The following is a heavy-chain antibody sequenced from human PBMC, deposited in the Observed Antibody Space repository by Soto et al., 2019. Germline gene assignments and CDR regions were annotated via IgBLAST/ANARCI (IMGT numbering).Heavy chain of an antibody. CDR3: ARGIAVAGPGDY. V-gene: IGHV4-31*03. Sequence: TLSLSCTVSGGSISSGGYYWSWIRQHPGKGLEGIGYIYYSGSTYYNPSLKSRVTISVDXXXNXXSXXLXSVXXADXAVYYCARGIAVAGPGDYWGQGTLVTVSS. CDR2: IYYSGST. CDR1: GGSISSGGYY. J-gene: IGHJ4*02. D-gene: IGHD6-19*01.